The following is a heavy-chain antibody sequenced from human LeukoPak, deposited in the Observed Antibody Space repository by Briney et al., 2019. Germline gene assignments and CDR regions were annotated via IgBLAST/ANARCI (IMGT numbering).Heavy chain of an antibody. Sequence: GSLRLSCAASGFTFSSYGMNWVRQAPGKGLEWIGYIYYSGSTNYNPSLKSRVSISVDTSKNQYSLKLRSVTAADTAVYYCARVQGGVYYYYMDVWGKGTTVTVSS. J-gene: IGHJ6*03. V-gene: IGHV4-59*01. CDR3: ARVQGGVYYYYMDV. CDR2: IYYSGST. CDR1: GFTFSSYG. D-gene: IGHD1-26*01.